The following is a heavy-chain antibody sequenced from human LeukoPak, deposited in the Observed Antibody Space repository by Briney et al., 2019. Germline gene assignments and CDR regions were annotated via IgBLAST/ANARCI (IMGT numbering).Heavy chain of an antibody. D-gene: IGHD3-22*01. CDR3: AKRAVDSSGYWTQGNYYMDV. Sequence: GGSLRLSRAASGFTFSSYGMHWVRQAPGKGLEWVAVISYDGSNKYYADSVKGRFTISRDNSKNTLYLQMNSLRAEDTAVYYCAKRAVDSSGYWTQGNYYMDVWGKGTTVTISS. CDR2: ISYDGSNK. J-gene: IGHJ6*03. CDR1: GFTFSSYG. V-gene: IGHV3-30*18.